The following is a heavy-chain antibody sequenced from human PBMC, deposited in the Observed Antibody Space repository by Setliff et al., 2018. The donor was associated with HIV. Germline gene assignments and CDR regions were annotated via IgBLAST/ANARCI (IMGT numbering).Heavy chain of an antibody. CDR2: INTGTGTT. V-gene: IGHV1-3*04. J-gene: IGHJ4*02. D-gene: IGHD3-9*01. Sequence: ASVKVSCKASGYTFINHAIHWVRQVPGQRPGWMGWINTGTGTTKYSQKFQDRVIITRDTSASSVFMELSSLRSEDTAVYFCARDNRLTGLDYWGQGTLVTVSS. CDR1: GYTFINHA. CDR3: ARDNRLTGLDY.